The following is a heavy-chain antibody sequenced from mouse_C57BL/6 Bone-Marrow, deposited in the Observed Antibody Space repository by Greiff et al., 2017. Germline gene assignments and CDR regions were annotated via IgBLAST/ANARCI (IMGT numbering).Heavy chain of an antibody. J-gene: IGHJ1*03. V-gene: IGHV1-87*01. CDR1: YTFSRRVH. D-gene: IGHD1-1*01. CDR3: SDDSAVYYCAYTTVARWYFYV. CDR2: GQGLEVFG. Sequence: VKLQDPGPELARPWASVKISCQAFYTFSRRVHFAIRDTNYWMQWVTQRTGQGLEVFGAIYPGNCDTSYNQKVKFKATLTADKSSSTAYMQLSSLTSDDSAVYYCAYTTVARWYFYVWGTGTTVTVSS.